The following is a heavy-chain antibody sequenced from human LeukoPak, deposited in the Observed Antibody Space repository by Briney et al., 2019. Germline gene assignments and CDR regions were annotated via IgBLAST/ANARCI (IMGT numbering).Heavy chain of an antibody. V-gene: IGHV4-39*07. CDR3: ARGGGYYYDSSGYYPAESIDY. Sequence: PSETLSLTCTVSGGSISSSSYYWGWLRQPPGKGLEWIGSIYYSGSTYYNPSLKSRVTISVDTSKNQFSLKLSSVTAADTAVYYCARGGGYYYDSSGYYPAESIDYWGQGTLVTVSS. D-gene: IGHD3-22*01. CDR2: IYYSGST. J-gene: IGHJ4*02. CDR1: GGSISSSSYY.